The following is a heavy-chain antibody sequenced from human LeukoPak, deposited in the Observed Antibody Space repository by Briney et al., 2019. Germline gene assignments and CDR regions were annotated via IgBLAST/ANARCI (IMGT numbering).Heavy chain of an antibody. CDR2: INHSGST. J-gene: IGHJ4*02. Sequence: SETLSLTCAVYGGSFSGYYWNWIRQPPGKGLEWIGEINHSGSTNYNPSLKSRVTISVDTSKNQFSLKLSPVTAADTAVYYCARGPRVRGYSGYVPGVDYWGQGTLVTVSS. CDR3: ARGPRVRGYSGYVPGVDY. V-gene: IGHV4-34*01. CDR1: GGSFSGYY. D-gene: IGHD5-12*01.